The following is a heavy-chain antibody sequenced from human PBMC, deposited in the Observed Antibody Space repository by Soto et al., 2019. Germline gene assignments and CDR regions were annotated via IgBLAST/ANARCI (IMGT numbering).Heavy chain of an antibody. CDR2: ISWDGGST. J-gene: IGHJ4*02. Sequence: EVQLVESGGVVVQPGGSLRLSCAASGFTFDDYAMHWVRQAPGKGLEWVSLISWDGGSTYYADSVKGRFTISRDNSKNSLYLQMNSLRAEDTALYYCAKISSPYCSSTSCHIHSRGYSGYDSDYWGQGTLVTVSS. V-gene: IGHV3-43D*04. CDR1: GFTFDDYA. CDR3: AKISSPYCSSTSCHIHSRGYSGYDSDY. D-gene: IGHD2-2*02.